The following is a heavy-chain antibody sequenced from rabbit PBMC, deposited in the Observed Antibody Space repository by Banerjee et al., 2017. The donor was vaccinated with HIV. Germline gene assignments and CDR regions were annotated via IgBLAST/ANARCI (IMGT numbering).Heavy chain of an antibody. CDR2: IAGSSSGFT. CDR3: ARDNAGNGGYVLDL. V-gene: IGHV1S45*01. CDR1: GFSFSSSDY. D-gene: IGHD4-2*01. Sequence: EQLVESGGGLVQPEGSLTLTCKASGFSFSSSDYICWVRQAPGKGLEWISCIAGSSSGFTYSATWAKGRFTISKTSSTTVTLQVTSLTVADTATYFCARDNAGNGGYVLDLWGPGTLVTVS. J-gene: IGHJ4*01.